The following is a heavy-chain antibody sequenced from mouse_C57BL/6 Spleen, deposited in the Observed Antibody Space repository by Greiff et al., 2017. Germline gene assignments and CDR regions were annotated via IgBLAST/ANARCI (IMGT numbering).Heavy chain of an antibody. CDR3: ARYDGYYAMDY. D-gene: IGHD2-3*01. J-gene: IGHJ4*01. V-gene: IGHV5-4*03. CDR2: ISDGGSYT. Sequence: EVKVVESGGGLVKPGGSLKLSCAASGFTFSSYAMSWVRQTPEKRLEWVATISDGGSYTYYPDNVKVRFTISRDNAKNNLYLQMSHLKSEDTAMYYCARYDGYYAMDYWGQGTSVTVSS. CDR1: GFTFSSYA.